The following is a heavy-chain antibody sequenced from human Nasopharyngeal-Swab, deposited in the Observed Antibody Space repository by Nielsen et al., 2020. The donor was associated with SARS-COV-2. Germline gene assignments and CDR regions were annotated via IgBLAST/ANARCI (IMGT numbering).Heavy chain of an antibody. CDR1: GFTFGDYA. CDR3: ARDLGGAAAGTDY. D-gene: IGHD6-13*01. J-gene: IGHJ4*02. Sequence: GGSLRLSCTTSGFTFGDYAMSWFRQAPGKGLEWVGFIRSKTYGGAPEYAASVKGRFTISRDGAESIAYLQMNSLETEDTGVYYCARDLGGAAAGTDYWGQGTLVTVSS. V-gene: IGHV3-49*01. CDR2: IRSKTYGGAP.